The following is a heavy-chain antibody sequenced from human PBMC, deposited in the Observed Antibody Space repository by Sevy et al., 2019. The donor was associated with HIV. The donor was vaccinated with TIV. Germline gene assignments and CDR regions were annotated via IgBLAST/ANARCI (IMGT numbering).Heavy chain of an antibody. CDR3: AKSPGGDYIEYFQH. CDR1: GFTFSTYA. J-gene: IGHJ1*01. CDR2: ISGSGGST. V-gene: IGHV3-23*01. D-gene: IGHD4-17*01. Sequence: GESLKISCAASGFTFSTYAMSWVRQAPGKGLEWVSGISGSGGSTYYADSVKGRFTISRDNSKNTVYLQMNSLRAEDTAVYYCAKSPGGDYIEYFQHWGQGTLVTVSS.